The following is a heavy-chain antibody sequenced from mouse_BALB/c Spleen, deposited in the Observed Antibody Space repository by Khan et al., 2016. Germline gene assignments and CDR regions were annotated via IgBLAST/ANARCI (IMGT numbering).Heavy chain of an antibody. V-gene: IGHV1S34*01. J-gene: IGHJ4*01. D-gene: IGHD2-4*01. Sequence: LVKTGASVKISCKASGYSFTGYYMHWVKQSHGKSLEWFGYISCYNGATNYNQKFKGTATFTVDTSSSTADMQFNSLTSEDSAVYYCARGDYDGYYAMDYWGQGTSVTVSS. CDR3: ARGDYDGYYAMDY. CDR2: ISCYNGAT. CDR1: GYSFTGYY.